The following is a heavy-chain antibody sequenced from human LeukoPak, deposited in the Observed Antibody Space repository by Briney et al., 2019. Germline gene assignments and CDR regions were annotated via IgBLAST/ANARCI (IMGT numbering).Heavy chain of an antibody. Sequence: QPGGSLRLSCAVSGVTLSNYGMSWVRQAPAKGLEWVAGISDSGGSTNYADSVKGRFTISRDNPKNTLYLQMNSLRAEDTAMYFCAKRGVVIRVILVGFHKEAYYFDSWGQGALVTVSS. D-gene: IGHD3-22*01. CDR3: AKRGVVIRVILVGFHKEAYYFDS. CDR2: ISDSGGST. CDR1: GVTLSNYG. V-gene: IGHV3-23*01. J-gene: IGHJ4*02.